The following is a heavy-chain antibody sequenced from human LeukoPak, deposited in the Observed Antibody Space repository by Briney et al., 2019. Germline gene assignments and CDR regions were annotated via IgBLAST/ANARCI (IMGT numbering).Heavy chain of an antibody. J-gene: IGHJ4*02. V-gene: IGHV4-59*08. CDR1: GGSISSYY. Sequence: SETLSLTCTVSGGSISSYYWSWIRQPPGKGLEWIGYIYYSGSTNYNPSLKSRVTISVATSNNQFSLRLSSVTAADTAIYYCARHSGASPHYFDYWGQGALVTVSS. D-gene: IGHD1-26*01. CDR3: ARHSGASPHYFDY. CDR2: IYYSGST.